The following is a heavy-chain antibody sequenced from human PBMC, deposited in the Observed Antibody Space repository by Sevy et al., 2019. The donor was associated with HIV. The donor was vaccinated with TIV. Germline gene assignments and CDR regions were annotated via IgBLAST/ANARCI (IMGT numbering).Heavy chain of an antibody. V-gene: IGHV5-51*01. Sequence: GESLKISCKGSGYSFSTYWTGWVRQMPGKGLEWMGIIYPVDSDTRYSPSFQGQVTISADKSINTAYLQWSSLKASDTAMYYCARRSDSDGLDPWGQGTLVTVSS. CDR3: ARRSDSDGLDP. CDR1: GYSFSTYW. D-gene: IGHD2-21*01. J-gene: IGHJ5*02. CDR2: IYPVDSDT.